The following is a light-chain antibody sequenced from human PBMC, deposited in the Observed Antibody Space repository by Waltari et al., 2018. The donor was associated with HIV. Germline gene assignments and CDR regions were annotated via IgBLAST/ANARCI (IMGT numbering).Light chain of an antibody. CDR3: QESNNWPPVT. CDR1: QSVSSN. Sequence: IGMTQSPATLSVSPGERATLSCRARQSVSSNLTWDQQKPGQAPRLLIYGASTTATGTPARFSGSGAGTEFTLTISCLQAEDFAVYYCQESNNWPPVTFGPGTKVDIK. CDR2: GAS. J-gene: IGKJ3*01. V-gene: IGKV3-15*01.